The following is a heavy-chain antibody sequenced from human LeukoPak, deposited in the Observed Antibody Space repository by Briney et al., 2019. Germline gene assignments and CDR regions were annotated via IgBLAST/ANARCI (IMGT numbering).Heavy chain of an antibody. CDR2: IKQDGSEK. J-gene: IGHJ4*02. V-gene: IGHV3-7*05. CDR1: GFTFSNYW. Sequence: TGGSLRLSCVASGFTFSNYWMSWVRQAPGKGLEWVANIKQDGSEKYYVDSVRGRFTISRDNAKNSLYLQMNSLRAEDTAVYYCARAYFDYWGQGTLVTVSS. CDR3: ARAYFDY.